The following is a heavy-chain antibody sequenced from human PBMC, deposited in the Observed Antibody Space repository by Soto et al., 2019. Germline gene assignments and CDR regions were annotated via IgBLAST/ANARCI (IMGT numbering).Heavy chain of an antibody. CDR1: GLTFSSYG. J-gene: IGHJ4*02. V-gene: IGHV3-33*01. D-gene: IGHD3-10*01. CDR3: ARDYGSGMDC. Sequence: QVQLVESGGGVVQPGRSLRLSCAASGLTFSSYGMHWVRQAPGKGLERVAIIWYDGSNQYYGDSVKGRFTISRDNSKNTLYLQMNSLRAEDTAVYYCARDYGSGMDCWGQGTLVTVSS. CDR2: IWYDGSNQ.